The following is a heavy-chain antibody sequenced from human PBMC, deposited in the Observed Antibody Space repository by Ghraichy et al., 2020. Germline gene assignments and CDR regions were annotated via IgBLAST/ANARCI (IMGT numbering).Heavy chain of an antibody. CDR3: AKDPHGGDYSSGWFDP. V-gene: IGHV3-23*01. CDR2: ISGSGGST. Sequence: GESLKISCAASGFTFSSYAMSWVRQAPGKGLEWVSAISGSGGSTYYADSVKGRFTISRDNSKNTLYLQMNSLRAEDTAVYYCAKDPHGGDYSSGWFDPWGQGTLVTVSS. CDR1: GFTFSSYA. D-gene: IGHD4-17*01. J-gene: IGHJ5*02.